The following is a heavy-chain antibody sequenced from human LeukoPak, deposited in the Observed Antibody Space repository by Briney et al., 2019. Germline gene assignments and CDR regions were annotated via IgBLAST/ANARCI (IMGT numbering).Heavy chain of an antibody. CDR3: ARSYLQMVSAS. CDR2: INQDGSEN. D-gene: IGHD3-10*01. J-gene: IGHJ5*02. Sequence: GGSLRLSCAPSGFTFTSYWMSWVRQVPGKGPEWVANINQDGSENYYVDSVKGRFTISRDNAKNSLYLQINSLRVEDTAVYYCARSYLQMVSASWGQGTLVTVSS. V-gene: IGHV3-7*01. CDR1: GFTFTSYW.